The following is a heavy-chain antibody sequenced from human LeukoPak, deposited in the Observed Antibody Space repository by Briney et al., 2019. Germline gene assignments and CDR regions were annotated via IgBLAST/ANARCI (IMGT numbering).Heavy chain of an antibody. J-gene: IGHJ5*02. D-gene: IGHD5-24*01. CDR2: IHTSGGT. V-gene: IGHV4-59*01. CDR3: ARDLVLENGVGWFDP. CDR1: GGSISSSH. Sequence: PSETLSLTCTVSGGSISSSHWSWIRQPPGKGLEWIGNIHTSGGTNYSPSLKSRVTISLDTSRNQFSLKLSSVTAADTAVYYCARDLVLENGVGWFDPWGQGTLVTVSS.